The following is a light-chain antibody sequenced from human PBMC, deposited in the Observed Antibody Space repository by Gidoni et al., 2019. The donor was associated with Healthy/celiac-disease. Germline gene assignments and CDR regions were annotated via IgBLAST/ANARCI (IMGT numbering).Light chain of an antibody. V-gene: IGLV2-14*01. J-gene: IGLJ2*01. CDR1: SSDVGGYNY. Sequence: LTQPASVSGSPGQTITISCTGTSSDVGGYNYVSWYQQHPGKAPKLMIYEVSNRPSGVSNRFSGSKSGNTASLTISGLQAEDEADYYCSSYTSSSTLLFGGGTKLTVL. CDR2: EVS. CDR3: SSYTSSSTLL.